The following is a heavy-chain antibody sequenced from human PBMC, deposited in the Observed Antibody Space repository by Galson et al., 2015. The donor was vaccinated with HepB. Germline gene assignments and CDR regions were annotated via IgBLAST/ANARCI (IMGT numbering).Heavy chain of an antibody. J-gene: IGHJ3*02. D-gene: IGHD3-9*01. CDR3: ARRVYFDSGGCAFDI. Sequence: SVKVSCKASGYTFSSYGISWVRLAPGQGLEWMGRISTDNGNTNYAQKFQGRVTMTTDTSTSTAYMELRSLRSDDTAVYYCARRVYFDSGGCAFDIWGQGTMVTVSS. CDR1: GYTFSSYG. V-gene: IGHV1-18*04. CDR2: ISTDNGNT.